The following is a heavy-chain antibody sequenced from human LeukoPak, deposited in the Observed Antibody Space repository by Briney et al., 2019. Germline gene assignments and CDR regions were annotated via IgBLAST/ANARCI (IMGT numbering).Heavy chain of an antibody. CDR1: GFTFTSYD. D-gene: IGHD6-19*01. CDR3: ARQAYSSGWYTSCYFDY. Sequence: GASVKVSCKASGFTFTSYDINWVRQASGQGLEWMGGIIPIFGTANYAQKFQGRVTITADESTSTAYMELSSLRSEDTAVYYCARQAYSSGWYTSCYFDYWGQGTLVTVSS. CDR2: IIPIFGTA. J-gene: IGHJ4*02. V-gene: IGHV1-69*13.